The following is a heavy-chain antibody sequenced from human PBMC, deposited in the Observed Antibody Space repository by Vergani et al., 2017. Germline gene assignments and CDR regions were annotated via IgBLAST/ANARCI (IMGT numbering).Heavy chain of an antibody. J-gene: IGHJ5*02. Sequence: QVRLQESGPGLVKPSETLSLTCSVSGDSMSGYYWSWIRQPPGKELEWIGYMYHSGSTNYNPSLGTRVTISGDTSRNQFSLKLNSVTAADTAVYYCGRVADFYGLGSRLLDLWGQGILVTVSS. D-gene: IGHD3-10*01. V-gene: IGHV4-59*01. CDR2: MYHSGST. CDR3: GRVADFYGLGSRLLDL. CDR1: GDSMSGYY.